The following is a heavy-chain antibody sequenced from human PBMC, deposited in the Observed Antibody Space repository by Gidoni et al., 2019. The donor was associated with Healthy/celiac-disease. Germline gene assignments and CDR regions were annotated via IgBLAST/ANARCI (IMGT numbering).Heavy chain of an antibody. CDR1: GFTFDDYA. CDR3: AKETATEYYFDY. V-gene: IGHV3-9*01. CDR2: ISWNSGSI. J-gene: IGHJ4*02. Sequence: EVQLVESGGGLVQPGRSLRLSCAASGFTFDDYAMHWVRQAPGKGLEWVSGISWNSGSIGYADSVKGRFTISRDNAKNSLYLQMNSLRAEDTALYYCAKETATEYYFDYWGQGTLVTVSS.